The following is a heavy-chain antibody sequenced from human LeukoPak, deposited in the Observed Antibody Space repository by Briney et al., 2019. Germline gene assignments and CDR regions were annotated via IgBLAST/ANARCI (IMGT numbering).Heavy chain of an antibody. V-gene: IGHV3-23*01. Sequence: GGSLRLXCAGSGFTFSSYAMSWVRQAPGKGLEWVSAITSSGGSTYYADSVKGRFTISRDNSKSTLYLQMNSLRAEDTAVYYCARDRWMATTKYFDYWGQGTLVTVSS. CDR3: ARDRWMATTKYFDY. CDR1: GFTFSSYA. CDR2: ITSSGGST. D-gene: IGHD5-24*01. J-gene: IGHJ4*02.